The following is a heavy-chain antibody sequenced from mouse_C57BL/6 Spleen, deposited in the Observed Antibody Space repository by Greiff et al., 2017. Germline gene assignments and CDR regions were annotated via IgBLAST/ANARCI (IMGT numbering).Heavy chain of an antibody. J-gene: IGHJ1*03. D-gene: IGHD4-1*01. CDR1: GYTFTSYW. CDR2: IDPSDSET. Sequence: QVQLKQSGAELVRPGSSVKLSCKASGYTFTSYWMHWVKQRPIQGLEWIGNIDPSDSETHYNQKFKDKATLTVDKSSSTAYMQLSSLTSEDAAVYYCARGGGTGYFDVWGTGTTVTVSS. CDR3: ARGGGTGYFDV. V-gene: IGHV1-52*01.